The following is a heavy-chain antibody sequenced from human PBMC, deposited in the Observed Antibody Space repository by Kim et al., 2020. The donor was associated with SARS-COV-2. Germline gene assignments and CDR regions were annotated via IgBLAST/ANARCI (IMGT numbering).Heavy chain of an antibody. Sequence: SETLSLTCTVSGDSISNYYWSWIRQPAGKGLEWIGRIFISGNPNYNPSLKSRVTMSIDTSGHHFSLQLASLTAADTAIYYCARGPSQGIPLDYWGQGTL. D-gene: IGHD6-6*01. CDR3: ARGPSQGIPLDY. CDR2: IFISGNP. V-gene: IGHV4-4*07. J-gene: IGHJ4*02. CDR1: GDSISNYY.